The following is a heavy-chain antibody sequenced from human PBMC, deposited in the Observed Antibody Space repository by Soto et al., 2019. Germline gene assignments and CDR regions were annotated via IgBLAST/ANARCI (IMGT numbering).Heavy chain of an antibody. CDR1: GFTFDDYA. J-gene: IGHJ6*02. V-gene: IGHV3-9*01. D-gene: IGHD6-13*01. CDR2: ISWNSGTI. Sequence: PGGSLRLSCAASGFTFDDYAMHWVRQAPGKGLEWVSDISWNSGTIVYADCVKGRFTISRDNAKNSLYLQMNSLRGEDTALYYCAKDMRGGSSSSRYYYGLDVRGQGTTVTVSS. CDR3: AKDMRGGSSSSRYYYGLDV.